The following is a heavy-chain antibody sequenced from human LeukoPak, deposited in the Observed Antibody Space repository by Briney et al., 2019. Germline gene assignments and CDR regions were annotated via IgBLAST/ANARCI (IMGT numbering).Heavy chain of an antibody. CDR2: IKSKTDGGTA. J-gene: IGHJ4*02. D-gene: IGHD3-22*01. CDR1: GFTFTNAW. V-gene: IGHV3-15*01. Sequence: GGSLRLSCAASGFTFTNAWMSWVRQAPGKGLEWVGRIKSKTDGGTAEYAAPVKGRFTISRDDSKNTLYLQMNSLKTEDTAVYYCTTEISSGFDYWGQGTLVTVSS. CDR3: TTEISSGFDY.